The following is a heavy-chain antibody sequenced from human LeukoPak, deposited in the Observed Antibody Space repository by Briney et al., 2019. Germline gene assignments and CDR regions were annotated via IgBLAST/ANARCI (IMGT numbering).Heavy chain of an antibody. D-gene: IGHD6-13*01. CDR1: AYTFTNYG. Sequence: ASVKVSCKASAYTFTNYGISWVRQAPGQGLEWMGWISPYNGNTNYAQKFQGRVTITTDESTSTAYMELSSLRSEDTAVYHCARDPLGAAAGTFDPWGQGTLVTVSS. J-gene: IGHJ5*02. CDR2: ISPYNGNT. CDR3: ARDPLGAAAGTFDP. V-gene: IGHV1-18*01.